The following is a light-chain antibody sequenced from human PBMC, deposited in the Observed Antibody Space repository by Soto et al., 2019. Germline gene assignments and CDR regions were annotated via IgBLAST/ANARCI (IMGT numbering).Light chain of an antibody. Sequence: DIQMTQSPSSLSASVGDSVTITCRASQGISNYLAWYQQKPGKVPKLLIFTASTLQSRVPSRFSGSGSGTDFTLTISSLQPEDVATYYCQKYNSAPWTFGQGTKVEIK. CDR3: QKYNSAPWT. CDR2: TAS. CDR1: QGISNY. V-gene: IGKV1-27*01. J-gene: IGKJ1*01.